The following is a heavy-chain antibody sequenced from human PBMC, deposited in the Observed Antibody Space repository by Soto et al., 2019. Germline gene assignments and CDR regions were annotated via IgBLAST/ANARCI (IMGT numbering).Heavy chain of an antibody. V-gene: IGHV1-18*01. J-gene: IGHJ3*02. D-gene: IGHD1-26*01. Sequence: ASGKVCCKASCYTFTSYGISWVRQAPGQGLEWMGWISAYNGNTNYAQKLQGRVTMTTDTSTSTAYMELRSLRSDDTAVYYCARDPTSRGAFDIWGQGTMVTVSS. CDR2: ISAYNGNT. CDR1: CYTFTSYG. CDR3: ARDPTSRGAFDI.